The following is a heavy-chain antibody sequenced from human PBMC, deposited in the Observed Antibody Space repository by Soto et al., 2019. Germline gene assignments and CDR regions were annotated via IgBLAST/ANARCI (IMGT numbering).Heavy chain of an antibody. J-gene: IGHJ4*02. CDR1: GGTFSSYS. CDR2: LIPVPGIA. V-gene: IGHV1-69*02. Sequence: QVQLVQSGAEVEKPGSSVKVSCKASGGTFSSYSISWVRQAPGQGLEWMGRLIPVPGIANYAQKFQGRVTSTADKSTSTAYRELSSLRSEDTAVDDCARAPFNTNTPGDHWGQGTLVTVSS. CDR3: ARAPFNTNTPGDH.